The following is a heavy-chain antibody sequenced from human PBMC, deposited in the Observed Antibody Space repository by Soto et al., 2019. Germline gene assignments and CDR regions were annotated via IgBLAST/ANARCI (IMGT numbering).Heavy chain of an antibody. CDR2: IYYSGST. V-gene: IGHV4-39*01. CDR1: GGSISSSSYY. Sequence: SETLSLTCTVSGGSISSSSYYWGWIRQPPGKGLEWIGSIYYSGSTYYNPSLKSRVTISVDTSKNQFSLKLSSVTAADAAVYYCARQGYYDFWSGYWIDYWGQGTLVTVSS. D-gene: IGHD3-3*01. J-gene: IGHJ4*02. CDR3: ARQGYYDFWSGYWIDY.